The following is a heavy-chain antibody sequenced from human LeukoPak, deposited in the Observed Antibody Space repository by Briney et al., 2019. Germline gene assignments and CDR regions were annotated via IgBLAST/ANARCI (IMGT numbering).Heavy chain of an antibody. CDR1: GFTFSSYW. CDR2: IKQDGSEK. CDR3: ARPADRGHYNWFDP. J-gene: IGHJ5*02. Sequence: GGSLRLSCGASGFTFSSYWMSWVRQAPGKGLEWVANIKQDGSEKYYVDSVEGRFTISRDNAKNSLYLQMNSLRVEDTAVYYCARPADRGHYNWFDPWGQGTLVTVSS. V-gene: IGHV3-7*04. D-gene: IGHD3-3*01.